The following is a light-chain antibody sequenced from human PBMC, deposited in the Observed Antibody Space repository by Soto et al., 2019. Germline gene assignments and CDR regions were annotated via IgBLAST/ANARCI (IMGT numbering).Light chain of an antibody. V-gene: IGKV1-17*01. J-gene: IGKJ3*01. CDR1: QGIRDA. CDR3: QQYDSSPFT. CDR2: AAS. Sequence: DIQMTQSPSSLSASVGDRVTITCRASQGIRDALGWYQQKPGKAPKRLIYAASSLQSGVPSRFSGSGSGTDFTLTISGLEPEDFAVYYCQQYDSSPFTFGPGTKVDIK.